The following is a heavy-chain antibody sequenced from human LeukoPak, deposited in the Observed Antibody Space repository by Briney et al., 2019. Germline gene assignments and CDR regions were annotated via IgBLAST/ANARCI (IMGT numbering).Heavy chain of an antibody. J-gene: IGHJ6*02. CDR2: IYYSGST. CDR3: ARDRIVVVPAAIGGYYYGMDV. CDR1: GGSINRYY. V-gene: IGHV4-59*01. Sequence: SETLSLTCTVSGGSINRYYWSWIRQPPGKGLEWIGYIYYSGSTNYNPSLKSRVTISVDTSKNQFSLKVSSVTAADTAVYYCARDRIVVVPAAIGGYYYGMDVWGQGTTVTVSS. D-gene: IGHD2-2*01.